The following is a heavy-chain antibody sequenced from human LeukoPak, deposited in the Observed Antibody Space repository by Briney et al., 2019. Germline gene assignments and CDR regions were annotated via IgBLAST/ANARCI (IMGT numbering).Heavy chain of an antibody. CDR3: ARGDPIWFGELCPFDY. D-gene: IGHD3-10*01. V-gene: IGHV3-30-3*01. J-gene: IGHJ4*02. CDR1: GFTFSSYA. Sequence: GRSLRLSCAASGFTFSSYAMHWVRQAPGKGLEWVAVISYDGSNKYYADSVKGRFTISRDNSKNTLYLQMNSLRAEDTAVYYCARGDPIWFGELCPFDYWGQGTLVTVSS. CDR2: ISYDGSNK.